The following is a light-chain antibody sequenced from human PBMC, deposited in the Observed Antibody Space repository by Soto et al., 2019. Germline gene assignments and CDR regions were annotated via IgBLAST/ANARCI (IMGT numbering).Light chain of an antibody. V-gene: IGKV4-1*01. Sequence: DIVMTQSPDSLAVSLGERATINCKSSQSVLYSSNNKNYLAWYQQKPGQPPKLLIYWASTRESGVPDRFSGSGSWTDFTLTIRRLQAEDVAVYYCQQYYSTPLYTFGQGTKLEIK. CDR1: QSVLYSSNNKNY. J-gene: IGKJ2*01. CDR3: QQYYSTPLYT. CDR2: WAS.